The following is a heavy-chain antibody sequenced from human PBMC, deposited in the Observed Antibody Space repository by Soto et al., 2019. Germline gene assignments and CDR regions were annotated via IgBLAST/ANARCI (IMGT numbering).Heavy chain of an antibody. D-gene: IGHD1-1*01. J-gene: IGHJ6*02. CDR2: ISSYNSNNVDT. V-gene: IGHV1-18*04. Sequence: GASVKVSCKTSGYTFSNYAISWVLQSPLQGLDWMGCISSYNSNNVDTKSAQMLQGRVTMTIDTSATTAYMELRSLRSDDTAVYYCARAELERGEVGYFGMDVWGQGTTVTVSS. CDR3: ARAELERGEVGYFGMDV. CDR1: GYTFSNYA.